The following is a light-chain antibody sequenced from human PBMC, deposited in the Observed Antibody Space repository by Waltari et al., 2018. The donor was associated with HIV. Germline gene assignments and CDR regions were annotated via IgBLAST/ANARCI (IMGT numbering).Light chain of an antibody. CDR3: QTWGTGIWV. Sequence: QLVLTQSPSASASLGAAVKLACTLRSGHRSYALAWHQQQPEKGPRYLMKFNSDGSHSKGDGIPDRFSGSSSGAERYLTISSLQSEDEADYYCQTWGTGIWVFGGGTKLTVL. CDR2: FNSDGSH. J-gene: IGLJ3*02. CDR1: SGHRSYA. V-gene: IGLV4-69*01.